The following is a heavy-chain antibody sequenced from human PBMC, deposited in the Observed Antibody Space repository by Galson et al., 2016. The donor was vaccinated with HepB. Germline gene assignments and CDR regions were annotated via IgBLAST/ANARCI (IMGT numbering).Heavy chain of an antibody. D-gene: IGHD6-6*01. V-gene: IGHV3-20*04. Sequence: SLRLSCAASGFTFDDYGMNWVRQAPGKGLEWVSGVNWNGGGTGYGDSVKGRFTTSRDNAKNSLYLQMDSLRDEDTAVYYCARGWYSNSSPCFDYWGQGTLVTVSS. CDR2: VNWNGGGT. CDR1: GFTFDDYG. CDR3: ARGWYSNSSPCFDY. J-gene: IGHJ4*02.